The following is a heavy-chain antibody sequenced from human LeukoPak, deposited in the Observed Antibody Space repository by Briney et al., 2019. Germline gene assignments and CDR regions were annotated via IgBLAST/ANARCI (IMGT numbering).Heavy chain of an antibody. CDR2: IYRSGST. CDR1: GYSISSGCF. Sequence: SETLSLTCTVSGYSISSGCFWGWIRQPPGKGLEWIGSIYRSGSTYYHPSLKSRVTISVDTSKNQFSLKLSSVTAADTALYYCATIDYGDYNVNWGQGTLVTVSS. J-gene: IGHJ4*02. D-gene: IGHD4-17*01. CDR3: ATIDYGDYNVN. V-gene: IGHV4-38-2*02.